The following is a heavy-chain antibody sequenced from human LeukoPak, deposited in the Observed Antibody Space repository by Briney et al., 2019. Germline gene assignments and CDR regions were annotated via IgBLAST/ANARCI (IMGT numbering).Heavy chain of an antibody. CDR3: TRGGDYRFDY. D-gene: IGHD4-17*01. CDR1: GFTFGDYA. Sequence: GRSLRLSCTASGFTFGDYAMSWVRQAPGKGLEWVGFIRNKGYGGTTEYAASVKGRFTISRDESKSIAYLQMNSLKTEDTAVYYCTRGGDYRFDYWGQGTLVTVSS. CDR2: IRNKGYGGTT. V-gene: IGHV3-49*04. J-gene: IGHJ4*02.